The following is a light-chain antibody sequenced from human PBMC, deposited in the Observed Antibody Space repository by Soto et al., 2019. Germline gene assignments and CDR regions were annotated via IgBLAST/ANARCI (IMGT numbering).Light chain of an antibody. J-gene: IGKJ1*01. V-gene: IGKV1-5*01. CDR3: QRYDSYSSGP. CDR2: DAS. CDR1: QTINSW. Sequence: DIQMTQSPSTLSASVGDRVTITCRASQTINSWLAWYQQKPGKAPKVLIFDASSLKTGVPSRFSGSGSGTEFTLTISNPQPDDFATYYRQRYDSYSSGPFGQGTKVDIK.